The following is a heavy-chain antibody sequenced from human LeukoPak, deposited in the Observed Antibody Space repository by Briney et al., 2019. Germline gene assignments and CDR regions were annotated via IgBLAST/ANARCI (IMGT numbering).Heavy chain of an antibody. D-gene: IGHD6-13*01. CDR3: AKTNGYSSTWQHFDY. CDR2: ISGSGGRT. J-gene: IGHJ4*02. Sequence: WVRQPPGKGLEWVSVISGSGGRTSYADSVKGRFTVSRDNSKNTLYLQMNSLRAEDTAVYYCAKTNGYSSTWQHFDYWGQGTLVTVSS. V-gene: IGHV3-23*01.